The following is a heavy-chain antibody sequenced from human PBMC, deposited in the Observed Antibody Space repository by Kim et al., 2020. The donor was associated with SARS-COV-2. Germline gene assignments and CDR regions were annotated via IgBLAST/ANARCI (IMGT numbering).Heavy chain of an antibody. CDR1: GGAIGNYF. CDR2: IHYTGTT. D-gene: IGHD3-16*01. CDR3: AMRFGNGAFDI. J-gene: IGHJ3*02. V-gene: IGHV4-59*01. Sequence: SETLSLTCTVSGGAIGNYFWIWIRQPPGKGLEWVGYIHYTGTTKYNPSLNGRVTISLDTSKNQFSLTLSSVTAADTSVYYCAMRFGNGAFDIWGQGTMVTVS.